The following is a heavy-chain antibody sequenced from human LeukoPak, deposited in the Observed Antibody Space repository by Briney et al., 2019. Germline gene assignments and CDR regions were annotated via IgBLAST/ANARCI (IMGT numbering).Heavy chain of an antibody. CDR2: IIPIFGTA. CDR3: ARTTAGGQLPGPRGTYYFDY. CDR1: GYTFTSYG. V-gene: IGHV1-69*06. D-gene: IGHD6-13*01. J-gene: IGHJ4*02. Sequence: GASVKVSCKASGYTFTSYGISWVRQAPGQGLEWMGGIIPIFGTANYAQKFQGRVTITADKSTSTAYMELSSLRSEDTAVYYCARTTAGGQLPGPRGTYYFDYWGQGTLVTVSS.